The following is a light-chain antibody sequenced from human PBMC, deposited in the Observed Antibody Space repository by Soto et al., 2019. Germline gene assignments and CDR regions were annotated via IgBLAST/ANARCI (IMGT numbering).Light chain of an antibody. Sequence: DLQLTQSPSFLSASVGDRVTITCRASQGISSYLAWFQQKPGKAPKLLIYAASTLQSGVPSRVSGSGSGTEFPLTISSLQPEDFATYYCQQLNSYPITFGQGTRLEIK. CDR1: QGISSY. V-gene: IGKV1-9*01. J-gene: IGKJ5*01. CDR2: AAS. CDR3: QQLNSYPIT.